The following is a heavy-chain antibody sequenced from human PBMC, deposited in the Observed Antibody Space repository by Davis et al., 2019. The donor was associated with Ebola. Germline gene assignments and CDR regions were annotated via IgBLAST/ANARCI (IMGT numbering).Heavy chain of an antibody. CDR2: ISSSGSTI. V-gene: IGHV3-48*04. CDR1: GFTFSSYA. CDR3: ARSSKRFRDFFWFDP. D-gene: IGHD3-10*01. J-gene: IGHJ5*02. Sequence: GGSLRLSCAASGFTFSSYAMSWVRQAPGKGLEWVSYISSSGSTIYYADSVKGRFTISRDNAKNSLYLQMNSLRAEDTAVYYCARSSKRFRDFFWFDPWGQGTLVTVSS.